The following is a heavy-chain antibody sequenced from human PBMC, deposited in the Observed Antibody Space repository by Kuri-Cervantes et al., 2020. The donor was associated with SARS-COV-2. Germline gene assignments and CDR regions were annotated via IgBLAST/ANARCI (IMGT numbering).Heavy chain of an antibody. D-gene: IGHD2-2*01. V-gene: IGHV1-18*01. CDR2: ISAYNGNT. CDR1: GYTFTSYG. J-gene: IGHJ2*01. CDR3: ARWVRDQLLPHWYFDL. Sequence: ASVKVSCKASGYTFTSYGISWVRQAPGQGLEWMGWISAYNGNTNYAQKLQGRVTMTTDTSTSTAYMELRSPRSDDTAVYYCARWVRDQLLPHWYFDLWGCGTLVTVSS.